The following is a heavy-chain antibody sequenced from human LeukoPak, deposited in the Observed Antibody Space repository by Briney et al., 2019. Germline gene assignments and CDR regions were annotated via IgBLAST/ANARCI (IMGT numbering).Heavy chain of an antibody. Sequence: SETLSPACPLDSGSLTSYYWGCIRQPPGRGLVWNWYIYYSGSHNNNPSLKSRVTISVDTSKHQFSLKLSSVTAADTAVYYCARHLSYQPLLFDYWGQGTLVTVSS. CDR2: IYYSGSH. CDR3: ARHLSYQPLLFDY. D-gene: IGHD2-2*01. J-gene: IGHJ4*02. CDR1: SGSLTSYY. V-gene: IGHV4-59*08.